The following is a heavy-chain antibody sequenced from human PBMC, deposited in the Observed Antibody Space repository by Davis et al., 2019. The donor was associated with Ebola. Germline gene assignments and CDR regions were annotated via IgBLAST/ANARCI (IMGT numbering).Heavy chain of an antibody. J-gene: IGHJ6*02. CDR1: GFTFSGSA. Sequence: GGSLRLSCAASGFTFSGSAMHWVRQASGKGLEWVGRIRSKANSYATAYAASVKGRFTISRDDSKNTAYLQMNNLKTEDTAVYYCTQSGAYYGMDVWGQGTTVTVSS. V-gene: IGHV3-73*01. CDR2: IRSKANSYAT. D-gene: IGHD1-26*01. CDR3: TQSGAYYGMDV.